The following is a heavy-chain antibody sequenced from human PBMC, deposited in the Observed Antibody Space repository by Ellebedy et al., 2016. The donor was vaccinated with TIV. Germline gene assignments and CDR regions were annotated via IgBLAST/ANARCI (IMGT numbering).Heavy chain of an antibody. CDR3: ARHIRITMVRGVITNWFDP. J-gene: IGHJ5*02. CDR2: VYHSGDT. Sequence: MPSETLSLTCTVSGGSISRHYWTWIRQPPGKGLEWIGYVYHSGDTNYNPSLKSRVTMSVDTSKNQFSLKLSSVTAADTAVYYCARHIRITMVRGVITNWFDPWGQGTLVSVSS. V-gene: IGHV4-59*08. CDR1: GGSISRHY. D-gene: IGHD3-10*01.